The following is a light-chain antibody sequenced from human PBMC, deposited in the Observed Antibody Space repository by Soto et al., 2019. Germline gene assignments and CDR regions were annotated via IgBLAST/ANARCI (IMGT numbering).Light chain of an antibody. CDR1: LTVATN. CDR2: YAS. CDR3: QQYNNWPPGAT. J-gene: IGKJ3*01. Sequence: DIVMTQSPATLSVSPGERATLSCRASLTVATNLAWYQQKPGQAPRLLIYYASTGATGIPARFSGSGSVKEFTLTISSVQSEDSAVYYCQQYNNWPPGATFGPGTKVEIK. V-gene: IGKV3-15*01.